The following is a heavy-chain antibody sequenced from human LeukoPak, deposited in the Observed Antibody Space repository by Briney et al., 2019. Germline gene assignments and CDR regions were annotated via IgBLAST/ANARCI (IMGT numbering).Heavy chain of an antibody. CDR1: GFTFSSYS. CDR2: ISAISSSST. CDR3: ARDFHRRYYDSSGYNAFDI. V-gene: IGHV3-48*04. D-gene: IGHD3-22*01. J-gene: IGHJ3*02. Sequence: GGSLRLSCAASGFTFSSYSMNWVRQAPGKGLEWVSYISAISSSSTYYADSVKGRFNISRDNAKNSLYLQMNSLRAEDTAVYYCARDFHRRYYDSSGYNAFDIWGQGTMVTVSS.